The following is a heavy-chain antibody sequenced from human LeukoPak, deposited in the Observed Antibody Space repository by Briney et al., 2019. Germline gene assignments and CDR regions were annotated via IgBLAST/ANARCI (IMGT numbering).Heavy chain of an antibody. Sequence: GASVKVSCKASGYSFTGFYIHWVRQAPGQGLEWMAWINPQSGVTNYAQKFKGRITTTRDMSITTAYMEMTTLRSDDTAVYYCARGGGDSGLYFAYWGQGTLVTVSS. CDR3: ARGGGDSGLYFAY. D-gene: IGHD5-12*01. CDR1: GYSFTGFY. CDR2: INPQSGVT. J-gene: IGHJ4*02. V-gene: IGHV1-2*02.